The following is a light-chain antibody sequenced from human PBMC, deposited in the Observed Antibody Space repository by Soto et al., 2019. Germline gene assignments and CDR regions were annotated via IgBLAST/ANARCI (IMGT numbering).Light chain of an antibody. CDR2: EVS. Sequence: QSVLTQPPSASGSPGQSVSISCTGSSSDVGGYNYVSWYQQHPGKAPKLMIYEVSKRPSGVPDRFSGSKSGNTASLTVSGLQAEDEADYYCVSYAGSNKKVFGGGTKQTVL. CDR3: VSYAGSNKKV. CDR1: SSDVGGYNY. V-gene: IGLV2-8*01. J-gene: IGLJ2*01.